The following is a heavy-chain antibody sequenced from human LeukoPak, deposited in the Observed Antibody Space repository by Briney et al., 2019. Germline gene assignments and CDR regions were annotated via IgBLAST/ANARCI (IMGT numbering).Heavy chain of an antibody. V-gene: IGHV4-34*01. D-gene: IGHD2-15*01. J-gene: IGHJ4*02. Sequence: SETLSLTCAVYGGSFSGYYWSWIRQPPGKGLEWVGEINHSGSTNYNPSLKSRVTISVDTSKNQFSLKLSPVTAADTAVYYCARGPRRIVVVVAATRFDYWGQGTLVTVSS. CDR2: INHSGST. CDR1: GGSFSGYY. CDR3: ARGPRRIVVVVAATRFDY.